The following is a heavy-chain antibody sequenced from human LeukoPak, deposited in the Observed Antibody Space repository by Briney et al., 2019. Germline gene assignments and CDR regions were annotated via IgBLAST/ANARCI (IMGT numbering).Heavy chain of an antibody. Sequence: PSETLSLTCTVSGGSISSYHWTWMRQAPGKGLEWIGYMYNTGSTNYNPSLKSRVTISAETSRNQFSLKLTSVTAADTAVYYCARDSFVVREIDYWGQGTLVTVSS. D-gene: IGHD3-10*01. V-gene: IGHV4-59*01. J-gene: IGHJ4*02. CDR3: ARDSFVVREIDY. CDR2: MYNTGST. CDR1: GGSISSYH.